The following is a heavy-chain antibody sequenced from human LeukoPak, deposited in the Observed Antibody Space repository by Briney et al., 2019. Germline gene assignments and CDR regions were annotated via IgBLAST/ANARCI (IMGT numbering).Heavy chain of an antibody. CDR2: ISYDGSNK. V-gene: IGHV3-30-3*01. CDR3: AKYLSGSFDY. D-gene: IGHD3-22*01. Sequence: GGSLRLSCAASGFTFSSYAMHWVRQAPGKGLEWVAVISYDGSNKYYADSVKGRFTISRDNSKNTLYLQMNSLRAEDTAVYYCAKYLSGSFDYWGQGTLVTVSS. CDR1: GFTFSSYA. J-gene: IGHJ4*02.